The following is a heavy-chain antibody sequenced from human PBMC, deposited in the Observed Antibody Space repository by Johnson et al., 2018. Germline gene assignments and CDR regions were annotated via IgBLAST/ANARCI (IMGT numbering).Heavy chain of an antibody. CDR3: VKEGGGVKEPSFQH. CDR2: VNTDGSDT. J-gene: IGHJ1*01. Sequence: VQLQESGGGLVQPGGSXRLSCVASGFTFSIHWMHWVRQAPGKGLVWVSRVNTDGSDTMYADSVKGRFTIARDNNKNSLSLQMNSLKTEDTALYYCVKEGGGVKEPSFQHWGQGTLVIVSS. D-gene: IGHD1-14*01. V-gene: IGHV3-74*03. CDR1: GFTFSIHW.